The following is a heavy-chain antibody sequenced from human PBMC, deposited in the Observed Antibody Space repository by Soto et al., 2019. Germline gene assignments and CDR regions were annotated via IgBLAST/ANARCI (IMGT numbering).Heavy chain of an antibody. D-gene: IGHD3-10*01. CDR2: ISYDGNTK. CDR3: AKEQTNTAQYFLYGMDA. CDR1: GFTFSNYG. Sequence: GGSLRLSCAASGFTFSNYGIDWVRQAPGKGLEWVAVISYDGNTKYYVESVKGRFTISRDNSRNTVYLQMNSLRAEDTAVYYCAKEQTNTAQYFLYGMDAWGQGTTVTVYS. V-gene: IGHV3-30*18. J-gene: IGHJ6*02.